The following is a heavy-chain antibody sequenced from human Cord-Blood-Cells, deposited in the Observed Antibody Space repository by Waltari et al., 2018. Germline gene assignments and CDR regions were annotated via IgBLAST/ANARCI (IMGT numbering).Heavy chain of an antibody. D-gene: IGHD3-10*01. Sequence: QLQLQESGPGLVKPSETLSLTCTVSGGSISSSSYYWGWIRQPPGKGLEWIGSIYYSGSTYYNPSLKSRVTISVDTSKIQFSLKLSSVTAADTAVYYCASSFGSGGYYWYFDLWGRGTLVTVSS. CDR3: ASSFGSGGYYWYFDL. CDR1: GGSISSSSYY. V-gene: IGHV4-39*01. J-gene: IGHJ2*01. CDR2: IYYSGST.